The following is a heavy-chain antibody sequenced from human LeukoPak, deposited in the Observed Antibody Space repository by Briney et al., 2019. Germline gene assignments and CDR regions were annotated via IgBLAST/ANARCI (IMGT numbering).Heavy chain of an antibody. V-gene: IGHV4-61*01. CDR1: GYSISSGYY. CDR2: IYYRGST. J-gene: IGHJ6*03. Sequence: SETLSLTCTVSGYSISSGYYWGWIRQPPGKGLEWIGYIYYRGSTNYNPSHKRRVTISVDTSKNQFSLKLSSVTAADTAVYYCARGLFSGYYDYYYYYYMDVWGKGTTVTVSS. D-gene: IGHD3-22*01. CDR3: ARGLFSGYYDYYYYYYMDV.